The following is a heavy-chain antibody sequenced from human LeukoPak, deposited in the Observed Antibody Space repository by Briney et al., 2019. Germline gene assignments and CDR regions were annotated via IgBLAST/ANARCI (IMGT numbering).Heavy chain of an antibody. CDR2: ISSSGSTI. J-gene: IGHJ4*02. CDR3: VRDYSWGFDY. Sequence: GGSLRLSCAASGFTFSSYEMNWVRQAPGKGLEWVSYISSSGSTIYYADSVKGRFTISRDNSKNNVYLQMYSLRVEDTSIYYCVRDYSWGFDYWGQGTVVTVSS. V-gene: IGHV3-48*03. D-gene: IGHD5-18*01. CDR1: GFTFSSYE.